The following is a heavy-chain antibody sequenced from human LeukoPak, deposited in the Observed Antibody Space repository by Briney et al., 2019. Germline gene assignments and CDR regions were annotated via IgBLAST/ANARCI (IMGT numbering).Heavy chain of an antibody. CDR3: AKDLDSTGYYSYNY. CDR1: GFTFSNAW. D-gene: IGHD3-22*01. V-gene: IGHV3-23*01. CDR2: IGTNPAAT. Sequence: GGSLRLSCAASGFTFSNAWMSWVRQAPGKGLEWVALIGTNPAATHYPDSVQGRFTISRDNSRNTLYLQMNSLRVEDTAIYYCAKDLDSTGYYSYNYWGQGTLVTVSS. J-gene: IGHJ4*02.